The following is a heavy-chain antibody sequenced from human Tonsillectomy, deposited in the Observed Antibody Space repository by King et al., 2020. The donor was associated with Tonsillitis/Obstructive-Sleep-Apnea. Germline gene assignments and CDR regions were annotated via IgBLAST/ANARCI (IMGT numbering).Heavy chain of an antibody. Sequence: VQLQQWGAGLLKPSETLSLTCAVYGGSFSGYYWSWIRQPPGKGLEWIGEINHSGSTNYNPSLKSRVTISVDTSKNQFSLKLSSVTAADTAVYYCARVGYTSGWYYFDYWGQGTLVTVSS. J-gene: IGHJ4*02. CDR2: INHSGST. D-gene: IGHD6-19*01. V-gene: IGHV4-34*01. CDR3: ARVGYTSGWYYFDY. CDR1: GGSFSGYY.